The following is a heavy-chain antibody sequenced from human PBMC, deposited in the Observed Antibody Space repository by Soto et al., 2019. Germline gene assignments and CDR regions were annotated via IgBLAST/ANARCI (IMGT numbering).Heavy chain of an antibody. CDR1: GGSINSGDSY. J-gene: IGHJ4*02. V-gene: IGHV4-31*03. Sequence: QVQLQESGPGLVRPSQTLSLTCTVSGGSINSGDSYWNWIRQHPEKGLEWIGYINYRGSTFYNPSLKSRIIISADTSKNQFSLSLSSVTAADTAVYYCARDAPGVAPYWGQGTLVTVSS. CDR3: ARDAPGVAPY. D-gene: IGHD2-15*01. CDR2: INYRGST.